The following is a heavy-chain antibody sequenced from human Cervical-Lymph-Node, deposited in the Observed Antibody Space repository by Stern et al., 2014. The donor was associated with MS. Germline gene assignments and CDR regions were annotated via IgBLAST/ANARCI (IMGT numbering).Heavy chain of an antibody. CDR1: GYTFSAHY. J-gene: IGHJ6*02. CDR3: ARGPNEHWGGHYNSHAMDV. Sequence: VQLVESGAEVKKPGASVKVSCKASGYTFSAHYLHWVRQAPGQGLAWMGWGNHNRGGTIYAPQFHGRVTMTRDTSTSTAFMELSRLTSDDTAIYYCARGPNEHWGGHYNSHAMDVWGQGTTVTVSS. CDR2: GNHNRGGT. D-gene: IGHD2-21*01. V-gene: IGHV1-2*02.